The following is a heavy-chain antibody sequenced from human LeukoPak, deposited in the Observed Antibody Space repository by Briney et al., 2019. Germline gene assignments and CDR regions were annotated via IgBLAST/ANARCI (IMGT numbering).Heavy chain of an antibody. Sequence: SETLSLTCTVSGVSISSYYWSWIRQPPGKGLEWIGYMHYSGSTNYNPSLKSRVTISVDTSKNQFSLKLSSVTAADTAVYYCAREDSSPVLYMDVWGKGTTVTVSS. CDR1: GVSISSYY. CDR2: MHYSGST. V-gene: IGHV4-59*01. J-gene: IGHJ6*03. CDR3: AREDSSPVLYMDV. D-gene: IGHD6-13*01.